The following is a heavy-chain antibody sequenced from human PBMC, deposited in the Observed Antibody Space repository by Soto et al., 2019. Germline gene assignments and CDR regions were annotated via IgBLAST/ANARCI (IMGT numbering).Heavy chain of an antibody. CDR3: AKRRGNSRGVFDY. Sequence: EVQLLESGGGLVQPGGSLRLSCAASGFTFSSYAMSWVRQAPGKGLEWVSAISTSGGSTYYADSVKGRFTISRDNSKDTLYLQMTSLRAEDTAVYYCAKRRGNSRGVFDYWGQGTLVTVSS. CDR1: GFTFSSYA. D-gene: IGHD1-7*01. CDR2: ISTSGGST. J-gene: IGHJ4*02. V-gene: IGHV3-23*01.